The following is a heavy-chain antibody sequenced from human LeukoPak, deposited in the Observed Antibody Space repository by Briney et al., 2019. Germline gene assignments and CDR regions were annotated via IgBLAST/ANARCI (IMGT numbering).Heavy chain of an antibody. J-gene: IGHJ4*02. D-gene: IGHD4-17*01. CDR3: ARHGGDYTFDY. CDR2: MDYSGST. V-gene: IGHV4-59*08. CDR1: GGSISSYY. Sequence: SETLSLTCTVSGGSISSYYWSWIRQPPGKGLEWIAYMDYSGSTFYNPSLKSRVSTSVDTSKNQFSLKVRSVTAADTAVYYCARHGGDYTFDYWGQGNLVTVSS.